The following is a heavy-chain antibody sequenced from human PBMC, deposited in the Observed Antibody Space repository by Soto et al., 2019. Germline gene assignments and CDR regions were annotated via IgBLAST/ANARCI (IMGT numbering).Heavy chain of an antibody. D-gene: IGHD4-17*01. CDR1: GFTFDSYG. CDR3: VKDLLQNTGTTCGS. J-gene: IGHJ5*02. CDR2: ISSDGNNK. Sequence: QVQLVESGGGVVQPGRSLRLSCAASGFTFDSYGMHWVRQAPGKGLEWVAVISSDGNNKYYADSVKGRFSIYRDNFNNILDLQMSSLRVEDTAVYYCVKDLLQNTGTTCGSWGQGTLFTVSS. V-gene: IGHV3-30*18.